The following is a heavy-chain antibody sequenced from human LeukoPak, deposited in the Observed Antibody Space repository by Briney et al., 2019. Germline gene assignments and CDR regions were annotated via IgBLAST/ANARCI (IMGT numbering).Heavy chain of an antibody. CDR2: SNSDGSIQ. CDR3: VRGSNDWYGMDY. J-gene: IGHJ4*02. D-gene: IGHD6-19*01. CDR1: GFTLSSYW. Sequence: GGSLRLXCAASGFTLSSYWIHWVRRGPGKGLVSVSRSNSDGSIQQYADSVKGRFTISRDNAKNTLYMQMNSLRAEDTAVYYCVRGSNDWYGMDYWGQGTLVTVSA. V-gene: IGHV3-74*01.